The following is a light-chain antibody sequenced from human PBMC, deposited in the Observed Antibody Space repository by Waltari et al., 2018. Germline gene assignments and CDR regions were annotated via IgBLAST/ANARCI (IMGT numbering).Light chain of an antibody. V-gene: IGLV3-25*03. J-gene: IGLJ2*01. CDR1: AFSNQN. Sequence: SFELTQPPSLSVSPGQPAMITCSGAAFSNQNAHWNQQRPRLAPVQVIYKDRERPSGIPERFSGSSSGTTVTLTISGVQAEDEADYYCQSADSSGSVVFGGGTKLTVL. CDR3: QSADSSGSVV. CDR2: KDR.